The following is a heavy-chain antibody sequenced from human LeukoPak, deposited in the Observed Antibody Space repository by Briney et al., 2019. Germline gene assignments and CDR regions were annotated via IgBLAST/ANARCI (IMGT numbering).Heavy chain of an antibody. CDR1: GFTFSGFA. J-gene: IGHJ4*02. CDR2: VSDSGGSA. Sequence: PGGSLRLSRAASGFTFSGFAMIWVRQAPGKGLEWVSAVSDSGGSAFYADSVKGRFTISRDNSKNTLYLQMNSLRAEDTAVYYCVKSMGLIDFDFWGQGALVTVSS. D-gene: IGHD2/OR15-2a*01. V-gene: IGHV3-23*01. CDR3: VKSMGLIDFDF.